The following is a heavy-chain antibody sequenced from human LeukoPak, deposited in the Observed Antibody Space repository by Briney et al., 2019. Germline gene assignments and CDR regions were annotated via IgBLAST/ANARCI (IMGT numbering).Heavy chain of an antibody. CDR2: INHSGST. V-gene: IGHV4-34*01. J-gene: IGHJ4*02. CDR3: ARDRIQLWLRSGIGY. Sequence: SETLSLTCAVYGGSFSGYYWSWIRQPPGKGLEWIGEINHSGSTNYNPSLKSRVTISVDTSKNQFSLKLSSVTAADTAVYYCARDRIQLWLRSGIGYWGQGTLVTVSS. CDR1: GGSFSGYY. D-gene: IGHD5-18*01.